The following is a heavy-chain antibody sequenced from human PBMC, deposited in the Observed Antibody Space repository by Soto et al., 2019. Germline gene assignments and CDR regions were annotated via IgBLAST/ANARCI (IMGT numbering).Heavy chain of an antibody. CDR3: ARQDEPLGY. CDR1: GYTFTNYY. Sequence: ASVKVSCKASGYTFTNYYMHWVRQAPGQGLEWMGMINPSGDSTTYAQKFQGRVTMTRDTSTSTVYIELSSLRSEDTAVYYCARQDEPLGYWGQGTLATVYS. D-gene: IGHD1-26*01. CDR2: INPSGDST. V-gene: IGHV1-46*01. J-gene: IGHJ4*02.